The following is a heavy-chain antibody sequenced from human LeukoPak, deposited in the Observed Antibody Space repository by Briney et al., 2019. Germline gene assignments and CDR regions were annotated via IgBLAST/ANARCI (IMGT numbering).Heavy chain of an antibody. CDR3: ARGWVNTAMNYGWFDP. CDR2: IIPIFDTA. D-gene: IGHD5-18*01. Sequence: SVKVSCKASGGTFSSYAISWVRQAPGQGLEWMGGIIPIFDTANYAQKFQGRVTITTDESTSTAYMELSSLRSEDTAVYYCARGWVNTAMNYGWFDPWGQGTLVTVSS. CDR1: GGTFSSYA. J-gene: IGHJ5*02. V-gene: IGHV1-69*05.